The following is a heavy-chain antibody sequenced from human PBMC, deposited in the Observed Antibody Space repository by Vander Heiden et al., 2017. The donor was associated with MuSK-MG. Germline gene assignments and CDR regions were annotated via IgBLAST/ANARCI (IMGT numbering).Heavy chain of an antibody. Sequence: QVKLQQWGAGLLRPSQTLSLNRAVYGGSFSSYYWSGIRQPPGKGLEWIGEINHSGSTNYNPSLKRRVTISVDTSKNQFSLKLSSVTAAETVFVFKQKTPYESWTGYYRSFDYWGQGTMVTVSS. J-gene: IGHJ4*02. CDR3: QKTPYESWTGYYRSFDY. CDR1: GGSFSSYY. V-gene: IGHV4-34*01. CDR2: INHSGST. D-gene: IGHD3-9*01.